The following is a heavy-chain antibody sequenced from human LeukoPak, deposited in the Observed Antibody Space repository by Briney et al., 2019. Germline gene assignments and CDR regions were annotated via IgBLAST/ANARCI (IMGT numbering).Heavy chain of an antibody. CDR3: ARTTVTTYDYYYYYMDV. CDR1: GYTFTGYY. J-gene: IGHJ6*03. D-gene: IGHD4-11*01. CDR2: INPNSGGT. V-gene: IGHV1-2*02. Sequence: ASVKVSCKASGYTFTGYYMHWVRQAPGQGLEWMGWINPNSGGTNYAQKFQGRVTMTRDTSISTAYMELSRLRSGDTAVYYCARTTVTTYDYYYYYMDVWGKGTTVTVSS.